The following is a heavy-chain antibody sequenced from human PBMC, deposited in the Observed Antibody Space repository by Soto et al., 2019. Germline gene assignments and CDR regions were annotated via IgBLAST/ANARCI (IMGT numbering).Heavy chain of an antibody. CDR2: IYTSGST. V-gene: IGHV4-4*07. CDR3: ARDLYGGAGDWFDP. D-gene: IGHD3-10*02. CDR1: GGSISSYY. Sequence: SSETLSLTCTVSGGSISSYYWSWIRQPAGKGLEWIGRIYTSGSTNYNPSLKSRVTMSVDTSKNQFSLKLSSVTAADTAVYYCARDLYGGAGDWFDPWGQGTLVTVSS. J-gene: IGHJ5*02.